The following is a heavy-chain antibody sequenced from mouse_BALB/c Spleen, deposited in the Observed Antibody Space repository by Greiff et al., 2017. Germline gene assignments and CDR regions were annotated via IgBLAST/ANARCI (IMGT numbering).Heavy chain of an antibody. J-gene: IGHJ3*01. CDR3: ASQLGRGAWFAY. Sequence: EVQGVESGGGLVKPGGSLKLSCAASGFAFSSYDMSWVRQTPGKRLEWVAYISSGGGSTYYPDTVKGRFTISRDNAKNTLYLQMSSLKSEDTAMYYCASQLGRGAWFAYWGQGTRVTVSA. CDR2: ISSGGGST. D-gene: IGHD4-1*01. CDR1: GFAFSSYD. V-gene: IGHV5-12-1*01.